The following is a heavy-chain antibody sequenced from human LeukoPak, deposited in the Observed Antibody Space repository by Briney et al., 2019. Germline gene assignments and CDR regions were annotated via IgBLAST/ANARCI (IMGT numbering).Heavy chain of an antibody. Sequence: GSLRLSCAASGFTFSNAWMSWVRQAPGKGLEWVGRIKSKTDGGTTDYAAPVKGRFTISRDDSKNTLYLQMNSLKTEDTAVYYCTTPQLVHDAFDIWGQGTMVTVPS. J-gene: IGHJ3*02. CDR2: IKSKTDGGTT. D-gene: IGHD6-13*01. V-gene: IGHV3-15*01. CDR3: TTPQLVHDAFDI. CDR1: GFTFSNAW.